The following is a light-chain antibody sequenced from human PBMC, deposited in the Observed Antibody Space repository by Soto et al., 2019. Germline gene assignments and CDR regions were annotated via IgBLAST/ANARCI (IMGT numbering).Light chain of an antibody. J-gene: IGKJ5*01. V-gene: IGKV3-15*01. CDR1: QSVTSN. Sequence: EIVMTQSPATLSVSPGERATLSCRASQSVTSNLAWYQQKPGQAPRLLIFGASTRATGIPARFSGSGSGTEFTLTISRLQSEDFAVYYCHQYNKWPLTFGQGTRLEIK. CDR2: GAS. CDR3: HQYNKWPLT.